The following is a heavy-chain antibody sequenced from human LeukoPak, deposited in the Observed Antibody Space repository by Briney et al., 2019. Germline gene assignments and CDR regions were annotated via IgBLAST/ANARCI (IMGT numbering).Heavy chain of an antibody. CDR2: ISYDGSNK. V-gene: IGHV3-30-3*01. CDR1: GFTFSSYA. D-gene: IGHD3-3*01. J-gene: IGHJ4*02. Sequence: PGGALGLSCAAPGFTFSSYAMHRGRPAPGKGLGGVAVISYDGSNKYYADSVKGRFTISRDNSKNTLYLQMNSLRAEDTAVYYCARGYDFWSGFLDYWGQGTLVTVSS. CDR3: ARGYDFWSGFLDY.